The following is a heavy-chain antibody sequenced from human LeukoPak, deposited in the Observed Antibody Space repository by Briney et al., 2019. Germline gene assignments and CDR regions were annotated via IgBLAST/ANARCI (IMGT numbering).Heavy chain of an antibody. CDR2: IYYSGST. CDR1: GGSISRYY. J-gene: IGHJ4*02. V-gene: IGHV4-59*01. Sequence: SETLSLTCTVSGGSISRYYWSWIRQPPGKGLEWIGYIYYSGSTNYNPSLKSRVTISVDTSKNQFSLKLSSVTAADTAVYYCARGRGAGMVRGVIDYWGQGTLVTVSS. D-gene: IGHD3-10*01. CDR3: ARGRGAGMVRGVIDY.